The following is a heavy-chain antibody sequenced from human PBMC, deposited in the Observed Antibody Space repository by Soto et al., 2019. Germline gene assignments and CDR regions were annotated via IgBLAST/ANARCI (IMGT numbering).Heavy chain of an antibody. D-gene: IGHD2-15*01. CDR1: GFTFRSYW. V-gene: IGHV3-74*01. Sequence: EVQLVESGGGLVQPGGSLRLSCAASGFTFRSYWMHWVRQAPGKGLVWVSRVNGDGSSTTYADSVKGRFTISRDNAKNTLYLQMNSLRAEDKAVYYCARDGGGWFDSWGQGTLLTVSS. CDR2: VNGDGSST. CDR3: ARDGGGWFDS. J-gene: IGHJ5*01.